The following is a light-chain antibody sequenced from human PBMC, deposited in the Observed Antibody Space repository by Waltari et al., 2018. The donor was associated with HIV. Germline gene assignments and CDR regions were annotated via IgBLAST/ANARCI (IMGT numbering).Light chain of an antibody. CDR3: QAADSSGSNFV. CDR1: VFPTPS. CDR2: KDS. J-gene: IGLJ1*01. Sequence: SYELTQPPSVSVSPGTPARITCAGDVFPTPSTSRYQQKSGQAPVLWVYKDSERPAGIPERFSGSSSGTTVTLFIDGVQAEDEADYYCQAADSSGSNFVFGTGTKVTVL. V-gene: IGLV3-25*03.